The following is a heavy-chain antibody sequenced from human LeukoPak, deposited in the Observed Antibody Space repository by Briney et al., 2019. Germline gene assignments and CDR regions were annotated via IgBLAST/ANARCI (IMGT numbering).Heavy chain of an antibody. J-gene: IGHJ4*02. CDR3: ATYPSMVHFDY. CDR2: IYYSGST. CDR1: GGSISSSSYY. Sequence: PSETLSLTCTVSGGSISSSSYYWGWIRQPPGKGLEWIGSIYYSGSTYYNPSLKSRVTISVDTSKNQFSLKLSSVTAADTAVYYCATYPSMVHFDYWGRGTLVTVSS. D-gene: IGHD3-10*01. V-gene: IGHV4-39*01.